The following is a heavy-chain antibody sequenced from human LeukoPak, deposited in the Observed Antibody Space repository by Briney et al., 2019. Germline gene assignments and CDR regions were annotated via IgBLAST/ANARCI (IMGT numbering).Heavy chain of an antibody. CDR2: ISSSSSYI. J-gene: IGHJ5*02. V-gene: IGHV3-21*01. CDR3: ARVHYYDSSGYYA. D-gene: IGHD3-22*01. Sequence: PGGSLRLSCAASGFTFSSYAMSWVRQAPGKGLEWVSSISSSSSYIYYADSVKGRFTISRDNAKNSLYLQMNSLRAEDTAVYYCARVHYYDSSGYYAWGQGTLVTVSS. CDR1: GFTFSSYA.